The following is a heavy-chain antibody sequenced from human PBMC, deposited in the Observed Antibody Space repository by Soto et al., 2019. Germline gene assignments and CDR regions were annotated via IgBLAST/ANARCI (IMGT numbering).Heavy chain of an antibody. J-gene: IGHJ4*02. CDR2: ISYDGSNK. CDR3: AKDFENDFWSGYSPSPSDY. D-gene: IGHD3-3*01. V-gene: IGHV3-30*18. CDR1: GVTFSSYG. Sequence: GGSLRLSCAASGVTFSSYGMHWVRQAPGKGLEWVAVISYDGSNKYYADSVKGRFTISRDNSKNTLYLQMNSLRAEDTAVYYCAKDFENDFWSGYSPSPSDYWGQGTLVTVSS.